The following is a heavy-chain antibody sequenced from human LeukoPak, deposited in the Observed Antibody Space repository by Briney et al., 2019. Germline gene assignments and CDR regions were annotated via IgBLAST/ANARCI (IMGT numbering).Heavy chain of an antibody. CDR2: FFLKGST. J-gene: IGHJ4*02. D-gene: IGHD2-2*01. V-gene: IGHV4-38-2*02. CDR3: ARVARCTSCFDVDY. CDR1: GGSISSYY. Sequence: SETLSLTCTVSGGSISSYYWGWIRQPPGKGLEWIGSFFLKGSTYYNPSLKSRVIISVDTSKNQFSLTLSSVTAADTAVYYCARVARCTSCFDVDYWGQGTLVTVSS.